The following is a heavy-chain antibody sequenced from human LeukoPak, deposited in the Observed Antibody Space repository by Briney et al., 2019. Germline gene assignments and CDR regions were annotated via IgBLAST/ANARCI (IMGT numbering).Heavy chain of an antibody. D-gene: IGHD6-13*01. Sequence: GASVKVSCKASGYTFTSYGISWVRQAPGQGLEWMGWISAYNGNTNYAQKLQGRVTMTTDTSTSTAYMELRSLRSDDTAVYYCARATPGVSSSWSDDYYFDYWGQGTLVTVSS. V-gene: IGHV1-18*01. CDR2: ISAYNGNT. CDR1: GYTFTSYG. CDR3: ARATPGVSSSWSDDYYFDY. J-gene: IGHJ4*02.